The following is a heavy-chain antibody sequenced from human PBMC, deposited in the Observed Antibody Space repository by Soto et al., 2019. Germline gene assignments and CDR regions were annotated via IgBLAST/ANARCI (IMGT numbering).Heavy chain of an antibody. CDR1: GCNFRKSG. V-gene: IGHV3-30*18. CDR3: AKVLSFIDALDL. J-gene: IGHJ3*01. CDR2: ISYDGRNK. Sequence: LVESGGGVVPPGTSLRLSCAASGCNFRKSGMHWVRQAPGKGLEWVALISYDGRNKFYADSVKGRFTISRDESKNTVSLQMDSPRLEDTAVYYCAKVLSFIDALDLWGRGTMVTVSS. D-gene: IGHD3-3*01.